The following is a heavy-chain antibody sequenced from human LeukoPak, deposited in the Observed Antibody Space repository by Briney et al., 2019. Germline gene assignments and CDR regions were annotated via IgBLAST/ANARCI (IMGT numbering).Heavy chain of an antibody. Sequence: SETPSLTCTVSGGSISSGGYYWSWIRQHPGKGLEWIGYIYYSGSTYYNPSLKSRVTISVDTSKNQFSLKLSSVTAADTAMYYCARGGDGYYFDYWGQGTLVTVSS. CDR3: ARGGDGYYFDY. CDR1: GGSISSGGYY. J-gene: IGHJ4*02. V-gene: IGHV4-31*03. CDR2: IYYSGST. D-gene: IGHD5-24*01.